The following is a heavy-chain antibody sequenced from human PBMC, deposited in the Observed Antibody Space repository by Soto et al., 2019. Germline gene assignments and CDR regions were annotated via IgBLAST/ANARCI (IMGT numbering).Heavy chain of an antibody. D-gene: IGHD1-26*01. V-gene: IGHV3-21*01. CDR1: GFTFRRNN. J-gene: IGHJ4*02. CDR2: ISSSGDYL. Sequence: NPGGSLRLSCAASGFTFRRNNMNWVRQAPGKGLEWVASISSSGDYLYYADSVKGRFIISRDNFQNSLFPQMNNLRADDTAVYYCARDRSRVGAEYSHDYWGQGTLVTVSS. CDR3: ARDRSRVGAEYSHDY.